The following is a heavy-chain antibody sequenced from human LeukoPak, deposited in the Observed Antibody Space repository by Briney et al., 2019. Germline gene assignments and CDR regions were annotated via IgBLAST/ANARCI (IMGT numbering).Heavy chain of an antibody. CDR1: GGSISSSSYY. J-gene: IGHJ3*02. Sequence: SETLSLSCTVSGGSISSSSYYWGWIRQPPGKGLEWIGSIYYSGSTYYNPSLKSRVTISVDTSKNQFSLKLSSVTAAGTAVYYCARLIPMVRGVMGAFDIWGQGTMVTASS. V-gene: IGHV4-39*01. CDR3: ARLIPMVRGVMGAFDI. CDR2: IYYSGST. D-gene: IGHD3-10*01.